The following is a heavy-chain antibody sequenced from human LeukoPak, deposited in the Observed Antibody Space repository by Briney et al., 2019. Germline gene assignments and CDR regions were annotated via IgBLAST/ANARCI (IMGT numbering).Heavy chain of an antibody. Sequence: PGGSLRLSCAAYGFTFNTYGMNWVRQAPGKGLEWVAVIWYDGSIKYYPDSVKGRFTISRDNSKNTLYLQMNSLRAEDTAVYYCLHSSGYPTGGRGQGTLVTVSS. CDR1: GFTFNTYG. CDR3: LHSSGYPTGG. CDR2: IWYDGSIK. J-gene: IGHJ4*02. V-gene: IGHV3-33*01. D-gene: IGHD3-22*01.